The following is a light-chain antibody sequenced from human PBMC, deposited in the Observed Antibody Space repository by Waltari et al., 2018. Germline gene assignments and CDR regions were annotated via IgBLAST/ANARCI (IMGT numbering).Light chain of an antibody. CDR3: QNHERLPAV. J-gene: IGKJ1*01. Sequence: SCRASQSISRYLVWYQQKPGQAPRLLIYPSSIRATGIPDRFSGSGYGTDFSLTISRLEPEDFAVYYCQNHERLPAVFGQGTKVEMK. CDR1: QSISRY. V-gene: IGKV3-20*01. CDR2: PSS.